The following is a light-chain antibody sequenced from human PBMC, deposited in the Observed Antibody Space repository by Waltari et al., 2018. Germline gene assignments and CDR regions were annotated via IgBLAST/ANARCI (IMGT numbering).Light chain of an antibody. V-gene: IGLV2-23*01. J-gene: IGLJ1*01. CDR2: RAT. CDR3: CSYAGPSKYI. Sequence: QSALAQPASVSGYPGQSITISCTGTSGALGTYDLVSWYQQGPGKAPRLIISRATQRPSGISPRFSGSQSGTTASLTISGLQSEDEANYYCCSYAGPSKYIFGTGTKVAVL. CDR1: SGALGTYDL.